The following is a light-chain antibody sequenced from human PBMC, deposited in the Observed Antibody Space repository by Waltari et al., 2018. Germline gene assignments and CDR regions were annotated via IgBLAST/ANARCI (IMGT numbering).Light chain of an antibody. Sequence: QSALTQPASVSGSPGQSITISCTGTSSDVGTYKYFSWSQHRPGTAPNVIIYDVNKRPSGVSNRFAGSKSGNTASLAISGLQAEDEANYSCASYSSISSYVVFGGGTKLTVL. J-gene: IGLJ2*01. CDR1: SSDVGTYKY. CDR3: ASYSSISSYVV. CDR2: DVN. V-gene: IGLV2-14*03.